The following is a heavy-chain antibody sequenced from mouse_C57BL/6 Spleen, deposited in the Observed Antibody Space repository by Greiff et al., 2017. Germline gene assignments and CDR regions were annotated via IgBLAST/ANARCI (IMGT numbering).Heavy chain of an antibody. J-gene: IGHJ4*01. V-gene: IGHV14-3*01. CDR2: IDPANGNT. Sequence: EVQVVESVAELVRPGASVKLSCTASGFNIKNTYMHWVKQRPEQGLEWIGRIDPANGNTKYAPKFQGKATITADTSSNTAYLQLSSLTSEDTAIYYCARPDSSGYFYYYAMDYWGQGTSVTVSS. D-gene: IGHD3-2*02. CDR1: GFNIKNTY. CDR3: ARPDSSGYFYYYAMDY.